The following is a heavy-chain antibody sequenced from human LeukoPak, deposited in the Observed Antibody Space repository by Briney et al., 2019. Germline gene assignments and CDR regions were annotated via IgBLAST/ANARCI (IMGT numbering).Heavy chain of an antibody. J-gene: IGHJ4*02. V-gene: IGHV3-48*03. CDR3: ARDHYYGSGSFYY. Sequence: GALLLSSAASGFASSSYEMNWGRPAAGKGREWISYISSSTTIYHADSVKGRFTISRDNANNSLYLQMNRLRAEGTAVYYCARDHYYGSGSFYYWGQGTLVTVSS. CDR2: ISSSTTI. CDR1: GFASSSYE. D-gene: IGHD3-10*01.